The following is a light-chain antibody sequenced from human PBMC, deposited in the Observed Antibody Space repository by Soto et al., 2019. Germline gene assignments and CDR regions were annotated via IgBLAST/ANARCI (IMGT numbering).Light chain of an antibody. V-gene: IGKV1-39*01. Sequence: DIQITQSPSSVSAYVGDRVTITCRASQSISSYLNWYQQKPGKAPKLLIYAASSLQSGVPSRFSGSGSGTDFTLTISSLQPEDFATYYCQQSYRTPPITFGQGTRLEIK. CDR1: QSISSY. J-gene: IGKJ5*01. CDR2: AAS. CDR3: QQSYRTPPIT.